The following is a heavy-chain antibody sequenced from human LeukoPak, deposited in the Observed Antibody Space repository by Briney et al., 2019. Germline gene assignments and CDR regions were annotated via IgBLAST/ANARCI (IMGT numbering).Heavy chain of an antibody. V-gene: IGHV1-46*01. CDR3: ARDFGGYCSSTSCYDYYYYYMDV. Sequence: ASVKVSCKASGYTFTSYYMHWVRQAPGQGLEWMGIINPSGGSTSYAQKFQGRVTMTRDTSTSTIYMELSSLRSEDTAVYYCARDFGGYCSSTSCYDYYYYYMDVWGKGTTVTVS. CDR2: INPSGGST. D-gene: IGHD2-2*01. CDR1: GYTFTSYY. J-gene: IGHJ6*03.